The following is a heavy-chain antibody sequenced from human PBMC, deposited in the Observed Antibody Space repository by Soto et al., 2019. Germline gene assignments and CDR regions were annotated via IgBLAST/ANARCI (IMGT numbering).Heavy chain of an antibody. J-gene: IGHJ5*02. Sequence: QVQLVQSGAEVKKPGASVKVSCKASGITFSTYAIHWVRQAPGQRLEWMGWINAGNGNTRYSQKFQGRVTLTRDTSTSTAYMLLSSLRSEDTAIYYSARAISGYVTWRQGTLVTVSS. D-gene: IGHD5-12*01. CDR1: GITFSTYA. CDR3: ARAISGYVT. V-gene: IGHV1-3*01. CDR2: INAGNGNT.